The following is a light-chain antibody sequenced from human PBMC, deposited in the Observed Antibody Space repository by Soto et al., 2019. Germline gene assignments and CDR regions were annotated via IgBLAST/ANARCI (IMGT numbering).Light chain of an antibody. CDR1: QSVSSY. J-gene: IGKJ5*01. V-gene: IGKV3-11*01. Sequence: EIVLTQSPATLSLSPGERATLSCRASQSVSSYLAWYQQKPGQAPRLLIYDASNRATGIPARCSGSGSGTDFTLTISSLEPEDFAVYYCQQRSNWPPGLTFGQGTRLEIK. CDR2: DAS. CDR3: QQRSNWPPGLT.